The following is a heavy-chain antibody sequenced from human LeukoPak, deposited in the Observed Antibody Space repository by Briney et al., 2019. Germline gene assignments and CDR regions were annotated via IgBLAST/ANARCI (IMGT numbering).Heavy chain of an antibody. D-gene: IGHD2-15*01. J-gene: IGHJ4*02. CDR2: INVGNDNT. Sequence: GASVKVSCKASGYIFTSYAMHWVRQAPGQRPEWMGWINVGNDNTQYSQKFQGRVSITRDTSANTAYMELSSLRSEDTAVYFCARGSTYCNGGTCSYFDNWGQGTLVTVSS. V-gene: IGHV1-3*01. CDR1: GYIFTSYA. CDR3: ARGSTYCNGGTCSYFDN.